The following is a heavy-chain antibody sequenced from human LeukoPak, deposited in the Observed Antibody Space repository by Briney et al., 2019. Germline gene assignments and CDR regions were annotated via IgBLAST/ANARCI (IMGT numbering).Heavy chain of an antibody. V-gene: IGHV3-74*01. CDR3: ARVNYGDHGDY. CDR1: GFTFSSYW. J-gene: IGHJ4*02. Sequence: PGGSLRLSCAASGFTFSSYWMHWVRQAPGKGLVWVSRINSDGSSTSYADSVKSRFTISRDNAKNTLYLQMNSLRAEDTAVYYCARVNYGDHGDYWGQGTLVTVSS. D-gene: IGHD4-17*01. CDR2: INSDGSST.